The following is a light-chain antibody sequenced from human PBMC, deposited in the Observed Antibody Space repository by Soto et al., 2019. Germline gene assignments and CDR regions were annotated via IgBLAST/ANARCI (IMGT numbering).Light chain of an antibody. CDR3: QQPSNWPPYT. V-gene: IGKV3-11*01. J-gene: IGKJ2*01. CDR1: QGVSSY. Sequence: EIVLTQSPATLSLSPGERATLSCRASQGVSSYLAWYQHKPGQTPRLLIYDASNRATGIPARFSGSGSGTDFTLTISSLEPEDFAVYYCQQPSNWPPYTFGQGTKLEIK. CDR2: DAS.